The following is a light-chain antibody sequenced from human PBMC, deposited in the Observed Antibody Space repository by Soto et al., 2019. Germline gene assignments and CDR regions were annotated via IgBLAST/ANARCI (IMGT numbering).Light chain of an antibody. CDR1: SRDVGNYNL. J-gene: IGLJ2*01. CDR2: EAT. Sequence: QSALTQPASMSGSPGQSITISCTGISRDVGNYNLVSWYQQHPGEAPRLIIYEATRRPSGVSDRFSASLSGNTASLTISGLQTEDEATYHCSSDAGTLGIFGGGTKLTVL. CDR3: SSDAGTLGI. V-gene: IGLV2-23*01.